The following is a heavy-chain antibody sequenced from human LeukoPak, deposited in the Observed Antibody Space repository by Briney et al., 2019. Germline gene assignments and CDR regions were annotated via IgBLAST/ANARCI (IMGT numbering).Heavy chain of an antibody. Sequence: GGSLRFSCAASGFTFSSYAMHWVRQAPGKGLEWVAVISYDGSNKYYADSVKGRFTISRDNSKNTLYLQMNSLRAEDTAVYYCAKVGGDYGYFDYWGQGTLVTVSS. CDR2: ISYDGSNK. J-gene: IGHJ4*02. D-gene: IGHD4-17*01. V-gene: IGHV3-30-3*01. CDR1: GFTFSSYA. CDR3: AKVGGDYGYFDY.